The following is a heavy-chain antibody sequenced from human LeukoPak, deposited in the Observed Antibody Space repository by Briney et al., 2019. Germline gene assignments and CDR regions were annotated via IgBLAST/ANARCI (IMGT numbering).Heavy chain of an antibody. D-gene: IGHD3-10*01. CDR2: IIPIFGTA. Sequence: SVKVSCKASGGTFSSYAISWVRQAPGQGLEWMGRIIPIFGTANYAQKFQGRVTITTDGSTSTAYMELSSLRSEDTAVYYYARDNYYGSGPFDYWGQGTLVTVSS. J-gene: IGHJ4*02. V-gene: IGHV1-69*05. CDR1: GGTFSSYA. CDR3: ARDNYYGSGPFDY.